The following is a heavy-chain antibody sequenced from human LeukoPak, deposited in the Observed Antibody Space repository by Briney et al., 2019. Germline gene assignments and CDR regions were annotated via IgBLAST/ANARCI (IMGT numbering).Heavy chain of an antibody. J-gene: IGHJ4*02. CDR1: GGSISSSSHY. CDR3: ARHESIVVVVAARGFDS. CDR2: IYYTGST. Sequence: PSETLSLTCTISGGSISSSSHYWGWIRQPPGKGLELIGSIYYTGSTSYNPSLKSRVTISVDTSKNRFSLKLNSVTAADTAVYYCARHESIVVVVAARGFDSWGQGTLVTVSS. V-gene: IGHV4-39*01. D-gene: IGHD2-15*01.